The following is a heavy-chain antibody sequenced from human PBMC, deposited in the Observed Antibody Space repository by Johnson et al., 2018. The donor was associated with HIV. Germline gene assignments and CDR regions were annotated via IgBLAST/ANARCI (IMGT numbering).Heavy chain of an antibody. D-gene: IGHD1-26*01. V-gene: IGHV3-30*04. CDR3: ARDFLRGIVGATGAFDI. J-gene: IGHJ3*02. Sequence: QVQLVESGGGVVRPGGSPRLSCAASGFTFSSYAMHWVRQAPGKGLEWVAVISYDGSNKYYADSVKGRFTISRDNSKNTLYLQMNSLRAEDTAVYYCARDFLRGIVGATGAFDIWGQGTMVTVSS. CDR1: GFTFSSYA. CDR2: ISYDGSNK.